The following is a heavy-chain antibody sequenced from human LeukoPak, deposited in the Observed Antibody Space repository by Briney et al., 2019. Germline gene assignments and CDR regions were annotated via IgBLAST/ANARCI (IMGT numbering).Heavy chain of an antibody. V-gene: IGHV4-34*01. CDR1: GGSFSGYY. D-gene: IGHD4-17*01. CDR2: INHSGST. J-gene: IGHJ4*02. CDR3: ARDDPVRGIRQNDKEDYGGNSGKDY. Sequence: SETLSLTCAVYGGSFSGYYWSWTRQPPGKGLEWIGEINHSGSTNYNPSLKSRVTISVDTSKNQFSLKLSSVTAADTAVYYCARDDPVRGIRQNDKEDYGGNSGKDYWGQGTLVTVSS.